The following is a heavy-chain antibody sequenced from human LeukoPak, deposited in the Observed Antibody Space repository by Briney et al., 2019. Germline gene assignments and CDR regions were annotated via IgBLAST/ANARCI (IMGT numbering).Heavy chain of an antibody. CDR1: GFTFSSYS. CDR3: ASLFLCYGCSSSSHSFNI. CDR2: ISSSSSYI. D-gene: IGHD2-2*01. J-gene: IGHJ3*02. Sequence: GGSLRLSCAASGFTFSSYSMNWVRQAPGKGLEWVSSISSSSSYIYYADSVKGRFTISRDNAKNSLYLQVNSLRAEDTAVHYCASLFLCYGCSSSSHSFNIWGQGTMVTVSS. V-gene: IGHV3-21*01.